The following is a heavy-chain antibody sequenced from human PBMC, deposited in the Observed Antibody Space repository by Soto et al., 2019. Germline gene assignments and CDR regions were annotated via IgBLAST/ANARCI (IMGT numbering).Heavy chain of an antibody. Sequence: SETLSLTCAVSGDSVSNDNYYWSWIRQPPGRGLEWIGYIYYSGTTNYNSYLKSRLSLSVDMSKNQFSLKLASVTAADTAVYFCARSQRGRTAFTFDYWGQGALVTVSS. D-gene: IGHD3-16*01. CDR2: IYYSGTT. J-gene: IGHJ4*02. CDR1: GDSVSNDNYY. V-gene: IGHV4-61*01. CDR3: ARSQRGRTAFTFDY.